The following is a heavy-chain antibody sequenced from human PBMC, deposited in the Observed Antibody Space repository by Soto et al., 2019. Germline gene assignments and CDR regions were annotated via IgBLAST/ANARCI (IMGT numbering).Heavy chain of an antibody. CDR3: ARIVHLLYSSSWYIAFDI. CDR1: GYTFTSYD. CDR2: MNPNSGNT. Sequence: ASVKVSCKASGYTFTSYDINWVRQATGQGLEWMGWMNPNSGNTGYAQKFQGRVTMTRNTSISTAYMELSSLRSEDTAVYYCARIVHLLYSSSWYIAFDIWGQGTMVTV. J-gene: IGHJ3*02. V-gene: IGHV1-8*01. D-gene: IGHD6-13*01.